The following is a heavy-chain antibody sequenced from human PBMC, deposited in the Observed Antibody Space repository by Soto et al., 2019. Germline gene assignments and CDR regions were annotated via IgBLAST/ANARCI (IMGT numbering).Heavy chain of an antibody. CDR1: GGSFSTYA. D-gene: IGHD3-9*01. Sequence: GGSLRLSCTASGGSFSTYAMNWVRQAPGKGLEWVSYISSSSSTIYYADSVKGRFTISRDNAKNSLYLQMNSLRDEDTAVYYCARGENYDILTGYSVGMDVWGQGTTVTVSS. J-gene: IGHJ6*02. CDR2: ISSSSSTI. CDR3: ARGENYDILTGYSVGMDV. V-gene: IGHV3-48*02.